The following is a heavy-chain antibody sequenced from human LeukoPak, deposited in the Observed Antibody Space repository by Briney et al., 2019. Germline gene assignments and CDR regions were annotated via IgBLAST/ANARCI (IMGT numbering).Heavy chain of an antibody. J-gene: IGHJ4*02. Sequence: GGSLRLSCAASGFTFSSYSMNWVRQAPGKGLEWVSSISSSSSYIYYADSVKGRFTISRDNAKNSLYLQMNSLRAEDTAVFYCARESVSGSYSYFFDYWGQGTLVTVSS. CDR2: ISSSSSYI. D-gene: IGHD3-10*01. CDR1: GFTFSSYS. CDR3: ARESVSGSYSYFFDY. V-gene: IGHV3-21*01.